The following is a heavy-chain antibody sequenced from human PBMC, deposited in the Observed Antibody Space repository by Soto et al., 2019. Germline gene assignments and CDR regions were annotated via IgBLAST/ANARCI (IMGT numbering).Heavy chain of an antibody. CDR2: ISAENGDT. D-gene: IGHD3-10*01. CDR1: GYTFTSHG. V-gene: IGHV1-18*01. J-gene: IGHJ6*03. CDR3: ARMVRGSNIDYYYYMDV. Sequence: QVQLVQSGAEVKKPGASVKVSCKASGYTFTSHGISWVRQAPGQGLEWMAWISAENGDTNYEQKLQGRVTVTTDSSTSTAYMELRSLSSADPAVYYCARMVRGSNIDYYYYMDVWGKGTTVTVSS.